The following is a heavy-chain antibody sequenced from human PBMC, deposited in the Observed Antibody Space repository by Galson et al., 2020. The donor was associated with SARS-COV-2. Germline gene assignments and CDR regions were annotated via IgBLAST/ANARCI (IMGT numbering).Heavy chain of an antibody. V-gene: IGHV3-30-3*01. D-gene: IGHD1-26*01. J-gene: IGHJ5*02. CDR3: ARAATGSYYNAFDP. CDR1: GFTFTIFT. Sequence: GGSLRLSCAASGFTFTIFTLHWVRQAPGKGLEWVAVTSYDGTSHSYTDSVKGRFTISRDNSKNILFLQMHSLRVEDTAIYYCARAATGSYYNAFDPWGQGTMVTVSS. CDR2: TSYDGTSH.